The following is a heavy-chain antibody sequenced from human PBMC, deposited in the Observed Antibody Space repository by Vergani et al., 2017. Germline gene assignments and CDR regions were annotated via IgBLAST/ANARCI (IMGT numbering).Heavy chain of an antibody. J-gene: IGHJ4*02. D-gene: IGHD6-19*01. V-gene: IGHV1-69*06. CDR2: VIPIFGTA. Sequence: QVQLVQSGAEVEKPGSSVKVSCKASGGTFSSYAISWVRQAPGQGLEWMGGVIPIFGTANYAPKFPGRVTITAAKSTRTAYMELSSRRSGHTAVYYCARVALGLVLHAPLDYWGQGSLVTVSS. CDR1: GGTFSSYA. CDR3: ARVALGLVLHAPLDY.